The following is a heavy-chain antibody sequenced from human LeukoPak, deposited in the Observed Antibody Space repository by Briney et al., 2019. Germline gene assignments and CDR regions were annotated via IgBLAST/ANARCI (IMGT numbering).Heavy chain of an antibody. CDR2: IFTSGTT. Sequence: SETLSLTCTVSGGSISGYYWSWIRQPPGKGLEWIGYIFTSGTTNYDPSLRGRLTMSVDTSKNQFSLNLSSVTAADTAVYYCARHGGWGNNWFDTWGQGTLVTVSS. V-gene: IGHV4-4*09. CDR3: ARHGGWGNNWFDT. J-gene: IGHJ5*02. CDR1: GGSISGYY. D-gene: IGHD7-27*01.